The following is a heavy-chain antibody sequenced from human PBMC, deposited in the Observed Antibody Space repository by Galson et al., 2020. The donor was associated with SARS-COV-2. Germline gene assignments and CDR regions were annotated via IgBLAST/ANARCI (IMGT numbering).Heavy chain of an antibody. V-gene: IGHV4-39*01. CDR3: ARTGGLYYDIWTGSTRNWFDP. CDR1: GGSISSSSYY. CDR2: IYYSGST. Sequence: SETLSLTCTVSGGSISSSSYYWGWIRQPPGKGLEWIGSIYYSGSTYYNPSLKSRVTISVDTSKNQFSLKLSSVTAADTAVYYCARTGGLYYDIWTGSTRNWFDPWGQGTLVTVSS. J-gene: IGHJ5*02. D-gene: IGHD3-9*01.